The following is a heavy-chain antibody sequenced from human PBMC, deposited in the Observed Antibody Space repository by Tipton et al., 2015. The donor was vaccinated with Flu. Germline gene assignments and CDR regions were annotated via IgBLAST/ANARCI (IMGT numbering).Heavy chain of an antibody. CDR1: GYTFTDYF. CDR2: MSPNTGGT. CDR3: ARARSLDS. J-gene: IGHJ4*02. V-gene: IGHV1-2*02. Sequence: QLVQSGAEVKEPGASVKVSCKTSGYTFTDYFIHWVRQAPGQGLEWMGWMSPNTGGTNYAQKFQGRVTMTSDTSISTAYMELSSLQSDDTAVYYCARARSLDSWGQGTLVTVSS.